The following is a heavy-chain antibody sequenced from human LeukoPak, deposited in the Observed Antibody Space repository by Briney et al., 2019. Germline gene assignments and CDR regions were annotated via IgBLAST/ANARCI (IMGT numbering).Heavy chain of an antibody. CDR3: ATAYYYGTWYFDY. J-gene: IGHJ4*02. Sequence: ASVKVSCKASGGTFSSYAISWVRQAPGQGLEWMGIINPSGGSTSYVHKIQGRVTMTRDTSTSTVYMELSSLRSEDTAVYYCATAYYYGTWYFDYWGQGTLVTVSS. CDR2: INPSGGST. D-gene: IGHD2/OR15-2a*01. CDR1: GGTFSSYA. V-gene: IGHV1-46*01.